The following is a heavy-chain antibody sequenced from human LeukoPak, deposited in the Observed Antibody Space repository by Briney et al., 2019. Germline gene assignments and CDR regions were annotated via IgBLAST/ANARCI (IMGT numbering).Heavy chain of an antibody. J-gene: IGHJ6*03. V-gene: IGHV3-21*01. CDR2: IISISSHI. D-gene: IGHD2-2*01. CDR3: ARTRAPSNGRVLYYMDV. Sequence: GGSLRLSCAASGFSSYAMSWVRQAPGKGLEWVASIISISSHIYYADSVKGRFTISRDNAKNSLYLQMNSLRAEDTAVYYCARTRAPSNGRVLYYMDVWGKGTTVTVSS. CDR1: GFSSYA.